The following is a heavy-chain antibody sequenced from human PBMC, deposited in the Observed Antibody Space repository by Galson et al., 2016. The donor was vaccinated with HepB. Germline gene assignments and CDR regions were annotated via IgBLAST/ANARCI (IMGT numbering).Heavy chain of an antibody. CDR2: IYYTGST. J-gene: IGHJ6*03. D-gene: IGHD4-17*01. V-gene: IGHV4-59*01. CDR3: ARNYAEGLSSYYYMDV. CDR1: GGSISRYY. Sequence: SETLSLTCTVSGGSISRYYWSWVRQPQGKGLEWIGYIYYTGSTTYNPSLKSRVVISVDTSKNQFSLRLSSVTAADTAAYYCARNYAEGLSSYYYMDVWGKGTTVTVSS.